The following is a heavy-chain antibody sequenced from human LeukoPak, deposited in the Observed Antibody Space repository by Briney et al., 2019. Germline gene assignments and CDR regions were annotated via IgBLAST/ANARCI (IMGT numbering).Heavy chain of an antibody. J-gene: IGHJ6*02. CDR3: AKSAVSGDYPYYYYYGMDV. V-gene: IGHV3-9*01. CDR2: ISWNSGSI. Sequence: GRSLRLSCAASGFTFDDYAMHWVRQAPGKGLEWVSGISWNSGSIGYADSVKGRFTISRDNAKNSPYLQMNSLRAEDTALYYCAKSAVSGDYPYYYYYGMDVWGQGTTVTVSS. D-gene: IGHD4-17*01. CDR1: GFTFDDYA.